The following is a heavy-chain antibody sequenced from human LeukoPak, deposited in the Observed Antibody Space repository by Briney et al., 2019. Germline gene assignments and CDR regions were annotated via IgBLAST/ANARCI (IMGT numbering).Heavy chain of an antibody. CDR1: GCTFTSYY. D-gene: IGHD3-3*01. Sequence: ASVKVSCKASGCTFTSYYMHWVRQAPGQGLEWMGWINPNSGGTNYAQKFQGRVTMTRDTSISTAYMELSRLRSDDTAVYYCARAPIWSGYQITPNFDYWGQGTLVTVSS. CDR2: INPNSGGT. J-gene: IGHJ4*02. V-gene: IGHV1-2*02. CDR3: ARAPIWSGYQITPNFDY.